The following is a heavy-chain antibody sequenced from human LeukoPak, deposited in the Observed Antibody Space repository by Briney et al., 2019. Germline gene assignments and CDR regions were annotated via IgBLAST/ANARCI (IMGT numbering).Heavy chain of an antibody. J-gene: IGHJ6*02. CDR2: IYPGDSDT. Sequence: GESLKISCKGSGYSFTNYWIGWVRQMPGKGLEWMGIIYPGDSDTTYSPSFQGQVTISADKSISTAYLQWSSLKASDTAMYYCARRGSSWYDGLDVWGQGTTVTVSS. D-gene: IGHD6-13*01. CDR3: ARRGSSWYDGLDV. CDR1: GYSFTNYW. V-gene: IGHV5-51*01.